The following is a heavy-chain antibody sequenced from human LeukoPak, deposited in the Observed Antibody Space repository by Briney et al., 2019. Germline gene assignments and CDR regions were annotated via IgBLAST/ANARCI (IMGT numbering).Heavy chain of an antibody. Sequence: ASETLSLTCTVSGGSISSGDYYWSWIRQPPGKGLEWIGYIYYSGSTYYNPSLESRVTISVDTSKNQFSLKLSSVTAADTAVYYCVVAAPYNWFDPWGQGTLVTVSS. CDR3: VVAAPYNWFDP. D-gene: IGHD2-15*01. V-gene: IGHV4-30-4*01. CDR2: IYYSGST. J-gene: IGHJ5*02. CDR1: GGSISSGDYY.